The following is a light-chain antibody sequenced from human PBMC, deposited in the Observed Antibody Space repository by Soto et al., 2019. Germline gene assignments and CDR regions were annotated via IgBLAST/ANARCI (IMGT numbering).Light chain of an antibody. CDR2: SSN. J-gene: IGLJ2*01. Sequence: QSVLTQPPSTSGTPGQRVTISCSGSSSNIGSNTVNWYQQLPGTAPKLLIYSSNQRPSGVPDRFSGSKSGTSASLAISGLQSEDEADYYCAAWDDSLNGPLFGGGTKVTVL. CDR3: AAWDDSLNGPL. CDR1: SSNIGSNT. V-gene: IGLV1-44*01.